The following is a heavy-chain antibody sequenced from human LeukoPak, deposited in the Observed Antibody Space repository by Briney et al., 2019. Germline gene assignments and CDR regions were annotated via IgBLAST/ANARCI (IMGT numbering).Heavy chain of an antibody. CDR3: VRQFAS. CDR2: VSGSGSTV. V-gene: IGHV3-48*01. J-gene: IGHJ4*02. CDR1: GFTFGDHI. Sequence: PGGSLGLSCAASGFTFGDHIMNWVRQLPGKRLEWVAYVSGSGSTVYYADSVKGRFTVSRDNGKSSLYLQMNSLRVEDTALYYCVRQFASWGQGTLVTASS.